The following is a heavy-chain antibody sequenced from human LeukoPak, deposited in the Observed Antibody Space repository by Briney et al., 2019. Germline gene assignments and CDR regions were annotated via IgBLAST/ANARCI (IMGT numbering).Heavy chain of an antibody. CDR2: TYYRYKWYN. CDR3: ARAGRYSSGWYDPYGMDV. Sequence: SQTLSLTCAISGDSVSSNSAAWNWIRQSPSRGLEWLGRTYYRYKWYNDYAVSVKSRITINPDTSKNQFSLQLNPVTPEDTAVYYCARAGRYSSGWYDPYGMDVWGKGTTVTVSS. D-gene: IGHD6-19*01. V-gene: IGHV6-1*01. J-gene: IGHJ6*04. CDR1: GDSVSSNSAA.